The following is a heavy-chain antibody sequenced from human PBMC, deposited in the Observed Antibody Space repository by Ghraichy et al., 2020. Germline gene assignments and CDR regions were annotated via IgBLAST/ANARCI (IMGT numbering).Heavy chain of an antibody. CDR1: GFTFSNYA. J-gene: IGHJ4*02. CDR3: ATTEDCRSTSCYRAFDY. Sequence: GGSLRLSCVASGFTFSNYALHWVRQTPGRGLEWVAMISFDGNNEDYADSVKGRFTISRDNSKNNLYLQMNSLRAEDTAVYYCATTEDCRSTSCYRAFDYWGQGTLVTVSS. D-gene: IGHD2-2*02. CDR2: ISFDGNNE. V-gene: IGHV3-30-3*01.